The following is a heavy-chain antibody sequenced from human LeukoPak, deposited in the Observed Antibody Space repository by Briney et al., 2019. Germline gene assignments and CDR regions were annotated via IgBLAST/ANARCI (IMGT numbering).Heavy chain of an antibody. Sequence: SVKVSCKASAGTFSSYAIRWVRQAPGQGLEWMGRIIPILGIANYAQKFQGRVTITADKSTSTAYMELSSLRSEDTAVYYCASNPSGTTGAWFDPWGQGTLVTVSS. CDR2: IIPILGIA. V-gene: IGHV1-69*04. CDR3: ASNPSGTTGAWFDP. CDR1: AGTFSSYA. J-gene: IGHJ5*02. D-gene: IGHD1-7*01.